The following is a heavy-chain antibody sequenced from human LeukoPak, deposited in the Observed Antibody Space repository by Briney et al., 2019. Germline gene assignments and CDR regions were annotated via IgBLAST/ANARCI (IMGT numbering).Heavy chain of an antibody. CDR3: ARDTVTMRGYYYYYMDV. CDR1: GDSVSSNSAG. CDR2: TYYRSKWYN. D-gene: IGHD4-17*01. Sequence: SQTLSLTCDISGDSVSSNSAGWNWIRQSPSRGLEWLGRTYYRSKWYNDYAVSVKSRITINPDTSKNQFSLQLNSVTPEDTAVYYCARDTVTMRGYYYYYMDVWGKGTTVTISS. V-gene: IGHV6-1*01. J-gene: IGHJ6*03.